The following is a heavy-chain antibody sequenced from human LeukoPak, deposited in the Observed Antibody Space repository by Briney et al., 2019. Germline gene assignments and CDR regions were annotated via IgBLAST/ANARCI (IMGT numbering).Heavy chain of an antibody. CDR1: GFTVSSNY. V-gene: IGHV3-53*01. Sequence: PGGSLRLSCAASGFTVSSNYMSWVRQAPGKGLEWVSVIYSGGSTYYADSVKGRFTISRDNSKNTLYLQMNSLRAEDTAVYYCAREASYYYGSGSYSIGNWFDPWGQGTLVTVSS. CDR2: IYSGGST. D-gene: IGHD3-10*01. J-gene: IGHJ5*02. CDR3: AREASYYYGSGSYSIGNWFDP.